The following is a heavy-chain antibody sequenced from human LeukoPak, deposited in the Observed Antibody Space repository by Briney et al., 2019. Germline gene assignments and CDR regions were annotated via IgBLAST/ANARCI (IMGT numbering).Heavy chain of an antibody. D-gene: IGHD3-10*01. V-gene: IGHV3-33*06. J-gene: IGHJ3*02. Sequence: GGSPRLSCAASGFTFSSYGIHWVRQAPGKGLEWVAVIWYDGSNKYYADSVKGRFTISRDNSKNTLYLQMNSLRAEDTAVYYCAKDSEFLDAFDIWGQGTTVTVSS. CDR1: GFTFSSYG. CDR2: IWYDGSNK. CDR3: AKDSEFLDAFDI.